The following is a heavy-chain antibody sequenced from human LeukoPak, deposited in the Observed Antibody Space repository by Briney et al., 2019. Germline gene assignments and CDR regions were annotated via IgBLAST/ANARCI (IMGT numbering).Heavy chain of an antibody. D-gene: IGHD3-9*01. CDR2: VYYSGST. CDR3: ARADYDILTGYAPDV. J-gene: IGHJ6*02. CDR1: SGSISSYY. Sequence: TSETLSLTCTVSSGSISSYYWTWIRQPPGKGLEWIGYVYYSGSTNYNPSLKSRVTMSVDTSKNQFSLKLSSVTAADTAVYYCARADYDILTGYAPDVWGQGTTVTVSS. V-gene: IGHV4-59*01.